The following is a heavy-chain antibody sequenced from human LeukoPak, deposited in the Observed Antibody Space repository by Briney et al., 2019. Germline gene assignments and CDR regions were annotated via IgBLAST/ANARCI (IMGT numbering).Heavy chain of an antibody. J-gene: IGHJ4*02. Sequence: GGSLRLSCAASGFTFSDYYMSWIRQAPGKWLEWVSYISSSGSTIYYADSVKGRFTISREKAKKSLYLQMNSLRAEDTAVYYCARDPITMVRGVIPYFDYWGQGTLVTVSS. D-gene: IGHD3-10*01. V-gene: IGHV3-11*04. CDR3: ARDPITMVRGVIPYFDY. CDR2: ISSSGSTI. CDR1: GFTFSDYY.